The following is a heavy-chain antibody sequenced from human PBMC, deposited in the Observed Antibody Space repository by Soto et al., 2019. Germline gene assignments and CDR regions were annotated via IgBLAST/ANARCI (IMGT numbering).Heavy chain of an antibody. Sequence: GGSLRLSCAASGFTVSSNCMSWVRQAPGKGLEWVSVIYSGGSTYYADSVKGRFTISRDNSKNTLYLQMNSLRAEDTAVYYCARDRGYCTNGVCSPVGYMDVWGKGTTVTVSS. V-gene: IGHV3-66*01. D-gene: IGHD2-8*01. CDR2: IYSGGST. J-gene: IGHJ6*03. CDR1: GFTVSSNC. CDR3: ARDRGYCTNGVCSPVGYMDV.